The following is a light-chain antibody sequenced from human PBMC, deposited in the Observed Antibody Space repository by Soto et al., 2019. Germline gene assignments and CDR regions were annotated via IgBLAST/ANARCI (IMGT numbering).Light chain of an antibody. V-gene: IGLV2-8*01. Sequence: QSVLTQPPSASGSPGQSVTISCTGTSSDVGGYNSVSWYQQHPGRAPKLLIYEVNQRPSGVPDRFSASKSANTASLTVSGLQAEDEADYYCTSYAGSRNLVFGGGTKLTVL. CDR1: SSDVGGYNS. CDR3: TSYAGSRNLV. CDR2: EVN. J-gene: IGLJ3*02.